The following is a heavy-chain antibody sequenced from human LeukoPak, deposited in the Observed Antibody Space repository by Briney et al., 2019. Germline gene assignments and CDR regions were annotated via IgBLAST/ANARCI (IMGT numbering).Heavy chain of an antibody. D-gene: IGHD3-10*01. CDR1: GFTFSNAW. Sequence: TGGSLRLSCAASGFTFSNAWMSWVRQAPGKGLEWVDRIKSKTDGGTTDYAAPVKGRFTISRDDSKNTLYLQMNSLKTEDTAVYYCTTDSPVPLLWFGEPGDWFDPWGQGTLVTVSS. CDR3: TTDSPVPLLWFGEPGDWFDP. V-gene: IGHV3-15*01. J-gene: IGHJ5*02. CDR2: IKSKTDGGTT.